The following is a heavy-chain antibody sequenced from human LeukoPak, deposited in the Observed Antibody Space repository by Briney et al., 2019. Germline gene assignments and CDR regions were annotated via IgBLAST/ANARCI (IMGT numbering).Heavy chain of an antibody. J-gene: IGHJ4*02. CDR2: IYYSGTT. CDR1: GGSLSSYH. CDR3: ARDNSGYCSGGSCYHFDY. V-gene: IGHV4-59*01. Sequence: SETLSLTCTVSGGSLSSYHWSWIRQPPGKALEWIGYIYYSGTTNYNPSLKSRVTISVDTSKNQFSLKLSSVTAADTAVYYCARDNSGYCSGGSCYHFDYWGQGTLVTVSS. D-gene: IGHD2-15*01.